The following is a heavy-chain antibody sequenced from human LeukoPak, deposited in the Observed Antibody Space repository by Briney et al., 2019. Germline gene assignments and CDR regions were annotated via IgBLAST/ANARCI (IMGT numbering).Heavy chain of an antibody. D-gene: IGHD4-23*01. V-gene: IGHV4-4*07. CDR2: IYTSGST. Sequence: PSETLSLTCTVSGGSISSYYWSWIRQPAGKGLEWIGRIYTSGSTNYNPSLKSRVTMSVDTSKNQFSLKLSSVTAADTAVYYCARAQKVVTKEYYYYYGMDVWGQGTTVTVSS. J-gene: IGHJ6*02. CDR3: ARAQKVVTKEYYYYYGMDV. CDR1: GGSISSYY.